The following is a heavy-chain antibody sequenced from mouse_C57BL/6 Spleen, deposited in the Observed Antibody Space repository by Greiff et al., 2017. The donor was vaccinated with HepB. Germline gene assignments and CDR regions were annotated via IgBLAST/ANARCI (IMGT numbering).Heavy chain of an antibody. V-gene: IGHV1-52*01. CDR1: GYTFTSYW. CDR2: IDPSDSET. CDR3: ARRGYDAMDY. J-gene: IGHJ4*01. Sequence: QVQLQQPGAELVRPGSSVKLSCKASGYTFTSYWMHWVKQRPKQGLEWIGNIDPSDSETHYNQKFKDKATLTVDKSSSTAYMQLSSLTSEDSAVYYCARRGYDAMDYWGQGTSVTVSS.